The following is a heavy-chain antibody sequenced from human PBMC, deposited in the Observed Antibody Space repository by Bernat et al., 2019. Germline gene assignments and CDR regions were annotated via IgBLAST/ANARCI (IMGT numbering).Heavy chain of an antibody. Sequence: QVQLQQSGPGLVRTSQTLSLTCVISGDSVSTNTAAWNWIRQSPSRGLEWLGRTYYRSKWYNDYAVSVQGRITINPDTSKNQFSLQLKSVPPDYTAVYYCVRDSLVVGPPADVYYYYGMDVGGQGTTVTVYS. D-gene: IGHD2-2*01. CDR2: TYYRSKWYN. CDR3: VRDSLVVGPPADVYYYYGMDV. V-gene: IGHV6-1*01. J-gene: IGHJ6*02. CDR1: GDSVSTNTAA.